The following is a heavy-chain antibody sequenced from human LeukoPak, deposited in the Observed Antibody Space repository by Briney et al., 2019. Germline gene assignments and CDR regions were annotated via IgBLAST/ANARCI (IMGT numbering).Heavy chain of an antibody. D-gene: IGHD3-10*01. CDR2: INHSGST. J-gene: IGHJ4*02. CDR3: ARVMVRGVIRYFDY. Sequence: SETLSLTCAVYGGSFSGYYWSWIRQPPGKGLEWIGEINHSGSTNYNPSLKSRVTISVDTSKNQFSLKLSSVTAADTAVYYCARVMVRGVIRYFDYWGQGTLVTVSS. CDR1: GGSFSGYY. V-gene: IGHV4-34*01.